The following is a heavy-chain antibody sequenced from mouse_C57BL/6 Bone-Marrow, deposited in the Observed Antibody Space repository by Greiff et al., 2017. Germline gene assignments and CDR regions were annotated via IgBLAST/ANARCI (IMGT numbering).Heavy chain of an antibody. CDR3: ARRSNLKYFDV. J-gene: IGHJ1*03. Sequence: QVQLQQPGAELVKPGASVKLSCKASGYTFTSYWMHWVKQRPGQGLEWIGMIHPNSGSTNYNEKFKSKATLTVDKSSSTAYMQLRSLTSEDSAVSYCARRSNLKYFDVWGTGTTVTVSS. V-gene: IGHV1-64*01. CDR2: IHPNSGST. CDR1: GYTFTSYW. D-gene: IGHD2-5*01.